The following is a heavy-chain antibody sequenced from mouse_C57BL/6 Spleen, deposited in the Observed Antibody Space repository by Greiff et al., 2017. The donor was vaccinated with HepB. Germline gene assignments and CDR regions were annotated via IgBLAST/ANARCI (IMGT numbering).Heavy chain of an antibody. Sequence: EVQLVESGPGLVKPSQSLSLTCSVTGYSITSGYYWNWIRQFPGNKLEWMGYISYDGSNNYNPSLKNRISITRDTSKNQFFLKLNSVTTEDTATYYCARDDYYGSSSSFDYWGQGTTLTVSS. J-gene: IGHJ2*01. CDR3: ARDDYYGSSSSFDY. D-gene: IGHD1-1*01. CDR2: ISYDGSN. CDR1: GYSITSGYY. V-gene: IGHV3-6*01.